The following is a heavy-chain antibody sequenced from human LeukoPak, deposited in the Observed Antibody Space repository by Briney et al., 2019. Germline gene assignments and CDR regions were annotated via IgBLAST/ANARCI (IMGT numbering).Heavy chain of an antibody. CDR2: VYYSGTT. D-gene: IGHD6-19*01. CDR1: GGSISLSYYY. CDR3: ARGTLYSGWSYYFDY. J-gene: IGHJ4*02. Sequence: SETLSLTCSVSGGSISLSYYYWGWIRQPPGKALEWIGSVYYSGTTSYNPSLKSRITISVDMSKNHFSLRLSSVTAADTAMYYCARGTLYSGWSYYFDYWGQGSQVTVSS. V-gene: IGHV4-39*07.